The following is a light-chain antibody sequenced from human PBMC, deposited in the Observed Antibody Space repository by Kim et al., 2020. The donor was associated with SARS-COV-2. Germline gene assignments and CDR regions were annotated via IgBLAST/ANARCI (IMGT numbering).Light chain of an antibody. CDR1: KLGDKY. Sequence: SYELTQPPSVSVSPGQTASITCSGDKLGDKYASWYQQKPGQSPVLVIYQDSKWPSGIPERFSGSNSGNTATLTIRGTQAMDEADYYCQAWDSNTGGVFGGGTQLTF. CDR3: QAWDSNTGGV. V-gene: IGLV3-1*01. J-gene: IGLJ3*02. CDR2: QDS.